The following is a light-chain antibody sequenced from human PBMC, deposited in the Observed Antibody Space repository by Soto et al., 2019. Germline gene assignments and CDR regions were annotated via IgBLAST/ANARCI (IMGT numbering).Light chain of an antibody. J-gene: IGKJ2*01. CDR2: WAS. Sequence: DIVMTQSPHSLPVSLGERATINCKSSQSILHSSSNKNYLAWYQQKPGQPPKLVIYWASTRESGVPERFSGSGSGTDFTLTISSLQAEDVAVYYFQQHYGTPHTFGQGTKLEIK. CDR3: QQHYGTPHT. V-gene: IGKV4-1*01. CDR1: QSILHSSSNKNY.